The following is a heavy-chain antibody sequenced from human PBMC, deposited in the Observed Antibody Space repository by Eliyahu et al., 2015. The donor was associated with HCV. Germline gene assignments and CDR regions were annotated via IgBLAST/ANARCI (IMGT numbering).Heavy chain of an antibody. CDR3: AKETTLDY. CDR2: ISDSGDST. V-gene: IGHV3-23*01. D-gene: IGHD4-17*01. CDR1: GFTFSTYA. Sequence: EVQLLESGGGLVQPGGSLRLSCAASGFTFSTYAMSWVRQAPGKGLEWVSRISDSGDSTHYADSVKSRFTISRDNSKNTLYLQMNSLRAEDTALYYCAKETTLDYWGQGTLVTVSS. J-gene: IGHJ4*02.